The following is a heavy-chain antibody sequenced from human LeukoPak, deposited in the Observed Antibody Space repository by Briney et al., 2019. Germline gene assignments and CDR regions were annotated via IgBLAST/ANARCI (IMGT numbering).Heavy chain of an antibody. D-gene: IGHD6-13*01. CDR2: IYYSGST. Sequence: SQTLSLTCTVSGGSISSGGYYWSWIRQPPGKGLEWIGYIYYSGSTYYNPSLKSRVTISVDTSKNQFSLKLSSVTAADTAVYYCARWFVGSSWYYFDYWGQGTLVTVSS. J-gene: IGHJ4*02. CDR3: ARWFVGSSWYYFDY. V-gene: IGHV4-31*03. CDR1: GGSISSGGYY.